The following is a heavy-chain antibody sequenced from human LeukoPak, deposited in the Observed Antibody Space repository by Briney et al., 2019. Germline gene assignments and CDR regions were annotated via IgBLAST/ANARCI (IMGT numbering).Heavy chain of an antibody. V-gene: IGHV3-30*03. D-gene: IGHD3-10*01. CDR2: ISYDGSNK. Sequence: PGRSLRLSCAASGFTFSSYGMHWVRQAPGKGLEWVAVISYDGSNKYYADSVKGRFTISRDNSKNTLYLQMNSLRAEDTAVYYCARDGRGSGSYYVSPYGMDVWGQGTTVTVSS. J-gene: IGHJ6*02. CDR3: ARDGRGSGSYYVSPYGMDV. CDR1: GFTFSSYG.